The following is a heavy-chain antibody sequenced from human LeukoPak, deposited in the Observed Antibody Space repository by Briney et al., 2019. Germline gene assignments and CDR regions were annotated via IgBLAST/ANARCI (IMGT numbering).Heavy chain of an antibody. CDR1: GFTFSSYG. CDR2: ISYDGSNK. Sequence: PGGSLRLSCAASGFTFSSYGMHWVRQAPGKGLEWVAVISYDGSNKYYADSVKGRFTISRDSSKNTLDLQMNSLRAEDTAVYYCAREPSLDYWGQGTLVTVSS. CDR3: AREPSLDY. J-gene: IGHJ4*02. V-gene: IGHV3-30*03.